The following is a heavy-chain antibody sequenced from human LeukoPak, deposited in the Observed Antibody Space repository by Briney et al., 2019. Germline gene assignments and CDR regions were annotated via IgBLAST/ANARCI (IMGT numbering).Heavy chain of an antibody. J-gene: IGHJ5*02. CDR1: GGSISSGDYY. CDR3: ARAPETYCSSTSCYRGYNWFDP. V-gene: IGHV4-30-4*08. D-gene: IGHD2-2*02. Sequence: SQTLSLTCTVSGGSISSGDYYWSWIRQPPGKGLEWIGYIYYSGSTYYNPSLKSRVTISVATSKNQFSLKLSSVTAADTAVYYCARAPETYCSSTSCYRGYNWFDPWGQGTLVTVSS. CDR2: IYYSGST.